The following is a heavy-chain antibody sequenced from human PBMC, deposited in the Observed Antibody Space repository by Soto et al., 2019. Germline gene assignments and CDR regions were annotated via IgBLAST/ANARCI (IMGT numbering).Heavy chain of an antibody. J-gene: IGHJ4*02. V-gene: IGHV1-69*01. CDR2: IIPIFGTA. CDR3: ASGRPLDSGYDLGDY. D-gene: IGHD5-12*01. Sequence: QVQLVQSGAGVKKPGSSVKVSCKASGGTFSSYAISWVRQAPGQGLEWMGGIIPIFGTANYAQKFQGRVTITEDESTSTAYMELSILRSEETAVYYCASGRPLDSGYDLGDYWGQGTLVTVSS. CDR1: GGTFSSYA.